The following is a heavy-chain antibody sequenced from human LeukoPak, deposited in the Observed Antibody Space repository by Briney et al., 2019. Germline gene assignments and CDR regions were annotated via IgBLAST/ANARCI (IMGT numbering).Heavy chain of an antibody. J-gene: IGHJ4*02. CDR2: IYTSGST. CDR3: ARLNRGYDHETYFDY. D-gene: IGHD5-12*01. CDR1: GGSISSYY. Sequence: PSETLSLTCTVSGGSISSYYWSWIRQPPGKGLEWIGYIYTSGSTNYNPSLKSRVTISVDTSKNQFSLKLSSVTAADTAVYYCARLNRGYDHETYFDYWGQGTLVTVSS. V-gene: IGHV4-4*09.